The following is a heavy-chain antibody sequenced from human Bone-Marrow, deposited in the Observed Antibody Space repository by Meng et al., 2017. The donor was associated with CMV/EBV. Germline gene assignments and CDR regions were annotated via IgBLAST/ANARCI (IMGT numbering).Heavy chain of an antibody. Sequence: GESLKISCVGSGFTFSSYAMHWVRQAPGKGLEWVAVVTSDGSNKYYADSVKGRFTISRDNSKTTLYLQMNSLTTEDTAVYYCAGYVPQSGWGEGTLVPGSS. CDR2: VTSDGSNK. CDR1: GFTFSSYA. J-gene: IGHJ4*02. CDR3: AGYVPQSG. D-gene: IGHD3-10*01. V-gene: IGHV3-30*04.